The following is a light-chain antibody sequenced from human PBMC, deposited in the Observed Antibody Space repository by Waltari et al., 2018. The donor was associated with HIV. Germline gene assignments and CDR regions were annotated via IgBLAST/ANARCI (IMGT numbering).Light chain of an antibody. CDR1: GRDVRRCNL. CDR3: CSYAGSSPVL. J-gene: IGLJ2*01. V-gene: IGLV2-23*01. Sequence: FALTQPASLAGSPGQSITISFTGTGRDVRRCNLDSWYQQHPGKAPKLMIYEGSKRPSGVSNRFSGSKSGSTASLTISGLQAEDEAGYYCCSYAGSSPVLFGGGTKLTVL. CDR2: EGS.